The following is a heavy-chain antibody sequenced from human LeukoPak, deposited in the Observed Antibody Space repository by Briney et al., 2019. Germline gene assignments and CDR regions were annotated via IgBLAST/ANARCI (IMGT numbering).Heavy chain of an antibody. CDR1: GFTFSSYG. V-gene: IGHV3-30*02. J-gene: IGHJ3*02. Sequence: PGGSLRLSCAASGFTFSSYGMHWVRQAPGKGLEWVAFIRYDGSNKYYADSVKGRFTISRDNSKNTLYLQMNSLRAEDTAVYYCAKGKQQLVRGAFDIWAKGQWSPSLQ. CDR2: IRYDGSNK. D-gene: IGHD6-13*01. CDR3: AKGKQQLVRGAFDI.